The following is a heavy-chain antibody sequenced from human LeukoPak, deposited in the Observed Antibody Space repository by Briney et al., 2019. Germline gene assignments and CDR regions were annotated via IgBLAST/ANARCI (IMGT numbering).Heavy chain of an antibody. J-gene: IGHJ1*01. CDR1: GFTFSSYG. D-gene: IGHD3-22*01. Sequence: GGSLRLSCAASGFTFSSYGMSWVRQAPGKGLEWDSAISGSGGSTYYADSVKGRFTISRDNSKNTLYLQMNSLRAEDTAVYYCAKSTRDLNYYDSSGYAEYFQHWGQGTLVTVSS. V-gene: IGHV3-23*01. CDR2: ISGSGGST. CDR3: AKSTRDLNYYDSSGYAEYFQH.